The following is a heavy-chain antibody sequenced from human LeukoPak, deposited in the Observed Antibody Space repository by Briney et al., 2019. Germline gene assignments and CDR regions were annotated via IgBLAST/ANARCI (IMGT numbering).Heavy chain of an antibody. CDR2: ISGSGGST. D-gene: IGHD6-13*01. Sequence: GGSLRLSCAASGFTFSSYAMSWVRQAPGKGLEWVSAISGSGGSTYYADSVKGRSTISRDNSKNTLYLQMNSLRVEDTAVYYCAREVSAAGLDYWGQGTLVTVSS. V-gene: IGHV3-23*01. CDR3: AREVSAAGLDY. J-gene: IGHJ4*02. CDR1: GFTFSSYA.